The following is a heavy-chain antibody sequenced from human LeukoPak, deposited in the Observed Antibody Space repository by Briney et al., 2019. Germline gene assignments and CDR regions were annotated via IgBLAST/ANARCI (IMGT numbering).Heavy chain of an antibody. CDR2: ISGSGGGT. Sequence: GGSLRLSCAASGFTSSSYAMSWVRQAPGKVLEWVSAISGSGGGTYYADSVKGRFTISRDNSKNTLYLQMNSLRAEDTAVYYCAKDLIPTIFGVVIIFTGSDYWGQGTLVTVSS. CDR1: GFTSSSYA. CDR3: AKDLIPTIFGVVIIFTGSDY. D-gene: IGHD3-3*01. V-gene: IGHV3-23*01. J-gene: IGHJ4*02.